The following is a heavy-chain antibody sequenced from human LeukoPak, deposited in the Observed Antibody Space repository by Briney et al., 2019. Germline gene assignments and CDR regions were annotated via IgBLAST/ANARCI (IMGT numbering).Heavy chain of an antibody. CDR1: GGSVSSGSYY. CDR2: IYYSGST. D-gene: IGHD4/OR15-4a*01. V-gene: IGHV4-61*01. CDR3: ARQYYGAFDY. Sequence: SETLSLTCTVSGGSVSSGSYYWSWIRQPPGKGLEWIGYIYYSGSTNYNPSLKRRVTISVDTSKNQFSLNLSSVTAADTAVYYCARQYYGAFDYWGVRSLVTVSS. J-gene: IGHJ4*02.